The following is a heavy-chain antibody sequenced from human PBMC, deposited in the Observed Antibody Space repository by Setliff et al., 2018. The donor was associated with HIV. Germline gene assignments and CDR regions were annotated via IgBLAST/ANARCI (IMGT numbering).Heavy chain of an antibody. CDR3: ARTTLTIFGVVIPDY. Sequence: SETLSLTCSVTGGSISGRGSYYWTWIRQPAGKGLEWIGHIYSTGSTNYNPSLKSRLTISVDTSNNQFSLILNSVTAADTAVYYCARTTLTIFGVVIPDYWGQGTLVTVSS. J-gene: IGHJ4*02. V-gene: IGHV4-61*09. D-gene: IGHD3-3*01. CDR1: GGSISGRGSYY. CDR2: IYSTGST.